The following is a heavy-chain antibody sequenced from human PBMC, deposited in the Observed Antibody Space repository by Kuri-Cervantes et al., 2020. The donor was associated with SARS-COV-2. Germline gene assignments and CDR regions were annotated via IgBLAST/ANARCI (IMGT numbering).Heavy chain of an antibody. J-gene: IGHJ4*02. CDR2: INHSGST. V-gene: IGHV4-34*01. CDR3: ARGRSFVGN. D-gene: IGHD3-16*01. CDR1: GGSFSGYY. Sequence: SETLSLTCAVYGGSFSGYYWSWIRQPPEKGLEWIGEINHSGSTNYDPSLKSRVTISVDTSKNQFSLKLSSVTAADTAVYYCARGRSFVGNWGQGTLVTVSS.